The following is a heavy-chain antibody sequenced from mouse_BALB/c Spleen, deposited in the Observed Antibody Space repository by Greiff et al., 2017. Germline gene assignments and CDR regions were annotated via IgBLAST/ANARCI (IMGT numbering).Heavy chain of an antibody. CDR3: ARNEGNYLAWFAY. CDR1: GFSLTSYG. CDR2: IWSGGST. Sequence: QVQLKESGPGLVQPSQSLSITCTVSGFSLTSYGVHWVRQSPGKGLEWLGVIWSGGSTDYNAAFISRLSISKDNSKSQVFFKMNSLQADDTAIYYCARNEGNYLAWFAYWGQGTLVTVSA. J-gene: IGHJ3*01. D-gene: IGHD2-1*01. V-gene: IGHV2-4-1*01.